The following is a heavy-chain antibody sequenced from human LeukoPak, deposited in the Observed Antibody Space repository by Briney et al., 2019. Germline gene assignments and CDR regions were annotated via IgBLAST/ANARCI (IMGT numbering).Heavy chain of an antibody. V-gene: IGHV3-30*02. Sequence: GGSLRLSCAASGFTFSSYGMHWVRQAPGKGLEWVAFIRYDGSNKYYADSVKGRFTISRDNSKNSLYLQMNSLRTEDTALYYCAKGKNTGSYLSHVDYWGQGTLVTVSS. D-gene: IGHD3-10*01. CDR3: AKGKNTGSYLSHVDY. CDR1: GFTFSSYG. CDR2: IRYDGSNK. J-gene: IGHJ4*02.